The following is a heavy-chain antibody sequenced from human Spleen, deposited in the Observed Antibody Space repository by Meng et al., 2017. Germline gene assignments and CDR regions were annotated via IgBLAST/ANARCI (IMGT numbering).Heavy chain of an antibody. D-gene: IGHD4-11*01. CDR1: GRSLSDYF. J-gene: IGHJ4*02. CDR2: INHSGST. CDR3: ARGPTTMAHDFDY. V-gene: IGHV4-34*01. Sequence: VWLPLWGSGLVKPSVTLSRTCVVSGRSLSDYFWRLIRQPSGKGLEWIGEINHSGSTNYNPSLESRATISVDTSQNNLSLKLSSVTAADSAVYYCARGPTTMAHDFDYWGQGTLVTVSS.